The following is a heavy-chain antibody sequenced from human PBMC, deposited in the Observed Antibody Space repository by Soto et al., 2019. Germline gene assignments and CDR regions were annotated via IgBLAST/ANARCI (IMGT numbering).Heavy chain of an antibody. J-gene: IGHJ4*02. CDR1: GFTFSSYG. V-gene: IGHV3-33*01. D-gene: IGHD6-19*01. CDR2: IWYDGSNK. CDR3: ARESGVEQWGDGYFDY. Sequence: GGSLRLSCAASGFTFSSYGMHWVRQAPGKGLECVAVIWYDGSNKYYADSVKGRFTISRDNSKNTLYLQMNSLRAEDTAVYYCARESGVEQWGDGYFDYWGQGTLVTVSS.